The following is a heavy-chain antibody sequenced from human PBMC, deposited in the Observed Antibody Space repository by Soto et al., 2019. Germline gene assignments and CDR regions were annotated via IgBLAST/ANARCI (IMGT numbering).Heavy chain of an antibody. Sequence: SETLSLTCAVSGGSISSSNWWSWVRQPPGKGLEWIGEIYHSGSTNYNPSLKSRVTISEDKSKNQFSLKLSSVTAADTAVYYCARLAASRNNWFDPWGQGTLVTVSS. V-gene: IGHV4-4*02. CDR2: IYHSGST. J-gene: IGHJ5*02. CDR1: GGSISSSNW. CDR3: ARLAASRNNWFDP. D-gene: IGHD6-6*01.